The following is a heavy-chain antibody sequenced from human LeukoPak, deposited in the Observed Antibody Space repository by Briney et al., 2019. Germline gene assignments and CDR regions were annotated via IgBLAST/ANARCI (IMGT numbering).Heavy chain of an antibody. D-gene: IGHD3-3*01. V-gene: IGHV1-2*02. J-gene: IGHJ4*02. CDR1: GYTFTGYY. CDR2: INPNSGGT. CDR3: ARGTGLWNYVDY. Sequence: ASVKVSCKASGYTFTGYYVHWVRQAPGQGLEWMGWINPNSGGTNYAQKFQGRVTMTRDTSISTAYMELSRLRSDDTAVYYCARGTGLWNYVDYWGQGTLVTVSS.